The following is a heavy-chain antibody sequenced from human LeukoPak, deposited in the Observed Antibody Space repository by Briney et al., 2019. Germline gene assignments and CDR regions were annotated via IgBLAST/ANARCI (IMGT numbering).Heavy chain of an antibody. D-gene: IGHD3-9*01. CDR3: ARDLGDYDIGYMDV. CDR1: GYTFTSYP. CDR2: INTNTGNP. Sequence: GASVTVSCKASGYTFTSYPMNWVRQAPGQGLEWMGWINTNTGNPTYVQDFTGRFVFSLDTSVSTAYLQISSLKAEDTAVYYCARDLGDYDIGYMDVWGKGTTVTVSS. V-gene: IGHV7-4-1*02. J-gene: IGHJ6*03.